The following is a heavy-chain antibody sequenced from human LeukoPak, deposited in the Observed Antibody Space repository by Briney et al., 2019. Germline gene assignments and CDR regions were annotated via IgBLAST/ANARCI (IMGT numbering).Heavy chain of an antibody. CDR2: IYNSGST. V-gene: IGHV4-4*07. D-gene: IGHD3-10*01. Sequence: PSETLSLTYTVSGGSISSNYWSWIRQPAGKGLEWIGRIYNSGSTNYNTNYNPSLSSRATMSVDTSKKQFSLKLNSVTAADTAVYFCARAIWYGSGTTAFDSWGQGTLVTVSS. CDR1: GGSISSNY. CDR3: ARAIWYGSGTTAFDS. J-gene: IGHJ4*02.